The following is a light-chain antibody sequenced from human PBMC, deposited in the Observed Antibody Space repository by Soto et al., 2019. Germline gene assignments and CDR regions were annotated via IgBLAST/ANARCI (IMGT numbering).Light chain of an antibody. J-gene: IGLJ3*02. CDR3: SSCAGRNNWV. CDR2: EVS. Sequence: QSALTQPPSASGSPGQSVTISCTGTSSDVGAYNFVSWFQQHPGKAPKLMIYEVSERPSGVPDRFSGSKSGNTASLTVSGLQAEDESHYYFSSCAGRNNWVFGGGTKLTVL. V-gene: IGLV2-8*01. CDR1: SSDVGAYNF.